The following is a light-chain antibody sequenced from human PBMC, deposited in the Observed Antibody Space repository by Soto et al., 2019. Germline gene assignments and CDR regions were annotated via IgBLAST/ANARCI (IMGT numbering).Light chain of an antibody. J-gene: IGKJ5*01. Sequence: DIQMTQSPSILSASVGDRVTITCRASQSIRSWLAWYQQKPGRAPQLLIYAASTLHSGVPSRFSGSGSGTDFTLTISSLQPEDFATYYCQHLNTYPLTFGPGTRLEIK. CDR1: QSIRSW. CDR3: QHLNTYPLT. CDR2: AAS. V-gene: IGKV1-5*01.